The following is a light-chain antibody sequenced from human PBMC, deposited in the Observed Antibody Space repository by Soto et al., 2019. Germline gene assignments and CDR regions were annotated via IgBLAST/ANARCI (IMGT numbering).Light chain of an antibody. CDR1: QSVSSNY. V-gene: IGKV3-20*01. CDR3: HQYGTSLLT. Sequence: EIVLTQSPDTLSLSPGERATLSCRASQSVSSNYLAWYQQKPGQAPRLLIYGASNRATGIPDRFSGRGSGTDFSLTISRLEPEDFAVYYCHQYGTSLLTFGPGTKVDLK. CDR2: GAS. J-gene: IGKJ3*01.